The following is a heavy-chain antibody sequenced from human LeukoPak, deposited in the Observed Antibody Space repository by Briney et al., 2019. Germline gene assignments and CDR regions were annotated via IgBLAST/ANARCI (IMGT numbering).Heavy chain of an antibody. V-gene: IGHV4-59*12. D-gene: IGHD3-10*01. J-gene: IGHJ6*03. Sequence: SETLSLTCTVSGGSISSYYWSWIRQPPGKGLEWIGYIYYSGSTYYNPSLKSRVTISVDTSKNQFSLKLSSVTAADTAVYYCARIAYGSGSYYSTHEDYYYYYMDVWGKGTTVTVSS. CDR3: ARIAYGSGSYYSTHEDYYYYYMDV. CDR2: IYYSGST. CDR1: GGSISSYY.